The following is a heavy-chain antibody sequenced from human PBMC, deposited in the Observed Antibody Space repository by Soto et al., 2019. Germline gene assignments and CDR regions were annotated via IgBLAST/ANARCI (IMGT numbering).Heavy chain of an antibody. CDR1: GGSLSGLY. CDR2: INNSGST. J-gene: IGHJ5*02. V-gene: IGHV4-34*01. D-gene: IGHD6-13*01. CDR3: ARGIGAPAGSTGRLRWFDP. Sequence: PSETLSLTCAVDGGSLSGLYLSWKRQPPGKGQEWIGEINNSGSTNYNPSPKSRVTISVDSSQNQFSLKMSSLTAADTAVYYCARGIGAPAGSTGRLRWFDPWGHGTLVTVSS.